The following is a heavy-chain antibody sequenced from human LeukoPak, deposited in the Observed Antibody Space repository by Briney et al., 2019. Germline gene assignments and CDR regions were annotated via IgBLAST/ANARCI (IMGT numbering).Heavy chain of an antibody. CDR3: AKTLGYCSGGSCYSGVIDY. J-gene: IGHJ4*02. D-gene: IGHD2-15*01. CDR2: IQYDGSEK. V-gene: IGHV3-30*02. Sequence: PGGSLRLSCAVSGFTFSSYGMHWVRQAPGKGLEWVAFIQYDGSEKYYADSMKGRFTISRDNSKNTLYLQMNSLRAEDTAVYYCAKTLGYCSGGSCYSGVIDYWGQGTLVTVSS. CDR1: GFTFSSYG.